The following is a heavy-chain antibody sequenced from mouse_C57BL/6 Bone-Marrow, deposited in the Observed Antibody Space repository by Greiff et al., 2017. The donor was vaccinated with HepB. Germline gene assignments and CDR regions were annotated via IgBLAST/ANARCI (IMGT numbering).Heavy chain of an antibody. CDR3: ASYYGSSYPAY. CDR2: ISGGGGNT. V-gene: IGHV5-9*01. Sequence: EVKVVESGGGLVKPGGSLKLSCAASGFTFSSYTMSWVRQTPEKRLEWVATISGGGGNTYYPDSVKGRFTISRDNAKNTLYLQMSSLRSEDTALYYCASYYGSSYPAYWGQGTLVTVSA. J-gene: IGHJ3*01. D-gene: IGHD1-1*01. CDR1: GFTFSSYT.